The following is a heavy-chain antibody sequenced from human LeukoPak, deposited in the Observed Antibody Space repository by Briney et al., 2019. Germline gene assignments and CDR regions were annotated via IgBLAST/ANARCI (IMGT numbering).Heavy chain of an antibody. J-gene: IGHJ6*03. CDR2: IKQDGSEK. Sequence: GSLRLSCAASGFTFSSYWMSWVRQAPGKGLEWVANIKQDGSEKYYVDSVKGRFTISRDNAKNSLYLQMNSLRAEDTAVYYCAREGVAVAGTARGMDVWGKGTTVTVSS. D-gene: IGHD6-19*01. CDR3: AREGVAVAGTARGMDV. CDR1: GFTFSSYW. V-gene: IGHV3-7*01.